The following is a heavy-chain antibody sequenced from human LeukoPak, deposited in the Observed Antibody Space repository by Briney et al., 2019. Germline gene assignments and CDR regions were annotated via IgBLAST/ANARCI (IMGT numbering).Heavy chain of an antibody. V-gene: IGHV1-18*01. J-gene: IGHJ1*01. Sequence: ASVKVSCKASGYTFTSYGISWVRQAPGQGLEWMGWISAYNGNTNYAQKLQGRVTMTTDTSTSTAYMELRSLRSDDKAVYYCAREEEGIAVAGTYFQHWGQGTLVTVSS. CDR1: GYTFTSYG. D-gene: IGHD6-19*01. CDR3: AREEEGIAVAGTYFQH. CDR2: ISAYNGNT.